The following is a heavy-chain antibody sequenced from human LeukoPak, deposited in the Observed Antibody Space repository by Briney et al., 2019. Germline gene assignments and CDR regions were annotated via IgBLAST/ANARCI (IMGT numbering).Heavy chain of an antibody. D-gene: IGHD3-10*02. V-gene: IGHV1-46*01. Sequence: ASVTVSCKASGYTFTSYYIHWVRQAPGQGLEWMGSINPSGGSTSYAQKFQDRVTMTRDMSTSTVYIELSSLRSEDTALYYCARNVQLGFDYWGQGTLVTVSS. CDR3: ARNVQLGFDY. CDR2: INPSGGST. J-gene: IGHJ4*02. CDR1: GYTFTSYY.